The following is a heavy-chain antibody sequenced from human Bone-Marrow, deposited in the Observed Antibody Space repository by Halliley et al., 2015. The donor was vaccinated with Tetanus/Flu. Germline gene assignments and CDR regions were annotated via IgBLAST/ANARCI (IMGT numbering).Heavy chain of an antibody. D-gene: IGHD4-4*01. Sequence: TLSLTCTVSGGSVRSISTFYWSWIRQAPGKGLEWIGHVYGSGSTSYNPSLQSRVTISVDSPKNHFSLKLNSVTAADTAVHYCARGDYSLYYFDNWGQGALVTVSS. CDR3: ARGDYSLYYFDN. J-gene: IGHJ4*02. CDR2: VYGSGST. V-gene: IGHV4-61*01. CDR1: GGSVRSISTFY.